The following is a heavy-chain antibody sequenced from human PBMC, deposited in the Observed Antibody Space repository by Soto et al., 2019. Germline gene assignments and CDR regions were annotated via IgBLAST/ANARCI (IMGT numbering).Heavy chain of an antibody. CDR1: GGTFSSYA. J-gene: IGHJ6*02. Sequence: QVKLVQSGAEVKKPGSSVKVSCKASGGTFSSYAISWVRQAPGQGLEWMGGIIPIFGTANYAQKFQGRVTITEDESTSTAYMELSSLRSEDTAVYYCARELGYCSSTSCYISQIYYYYGMDVWGQGTTVTVSS. CDR2: IIPIFGTA. D-gene: IGHD2-2*02. CDR3: ARELGYCSSTSCYISQIYYYYGMDV. V-gene: IGHV1-69*01.